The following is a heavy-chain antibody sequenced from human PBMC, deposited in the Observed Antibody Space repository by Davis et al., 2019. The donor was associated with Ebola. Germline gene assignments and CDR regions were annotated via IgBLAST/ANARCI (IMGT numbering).Heavy chain of an antibody. CDR1: RCTFISYT. J-gene: IGHJ4*02. D-gene: IGHD4-17*01. CDR2: IIPILGIA. CDR3: ARDRTMTTVTMGGY. Sequence: SSVTVSCMASRCTFISYTISWVRQPPRQGLEWMGRIIPILGIANYAQKVQGRVTITADKSTSTAYMELSSLRSEDTAVYYCARDRTMTTVTMGGYWSQGALVTVSS. V-gene: IGHV1-69*04.